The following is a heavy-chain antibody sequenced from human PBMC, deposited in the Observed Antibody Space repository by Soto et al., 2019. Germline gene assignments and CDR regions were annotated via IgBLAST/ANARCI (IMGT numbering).Heavy chain of an antibody. J-gene: IGHJ4*02. CDR2: IKQDGSEK. Sequence: GGSLRLSCAASGFTFSGYWMNWVRQSPGKGLEWVANIKQDGSEKYYVDSVEGRFTISRDNAKNSLYLQMNSLRAEDTAVYYCARTHFDILTAYRPGNWGQGTLVTVSS. CDR3: ARTHFDILTAYRPGN. D-gene: IGHD3-9*01. V-gene: IGHV3-7*01. CDR1: GFTFSGYW.